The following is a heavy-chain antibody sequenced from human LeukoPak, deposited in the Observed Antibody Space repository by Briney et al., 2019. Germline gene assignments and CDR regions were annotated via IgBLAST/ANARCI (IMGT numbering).Heavy chain of an antibody. CDR3: ARGARAGYNLEPFDY. Sequence: SQTLSLTCSVSGGSVSSPIFYWNWIRQHPGKGLEWIGYIYYTGDTFYNPSLKSRVTMSLDTSDNQFSLKLSSVTAADTAVYYCARGARAGYNLEPFDYWGQGTLVTVSS. D-gene: IGHD5-24*01. V-gene: IGHV4-31*03. CDR2: IYYTGDT. J-gene: IGHJ4*02. CDR1: GGSVSSPIFY.